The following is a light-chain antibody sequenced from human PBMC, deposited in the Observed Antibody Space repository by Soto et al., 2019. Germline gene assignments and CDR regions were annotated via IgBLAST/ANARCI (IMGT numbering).Light chain of an antibody. J-gene: IGKJ5*01. Sequence: DIQMTQSPSSLSTSVGGRVTITCRASQRINIYLNWYRQKPGKAPELLIYSASNLQSGVPSRFSGSGSGTDFTLTISSLQPEDFATYYCQQSFSTPTFGQGTRLEIK. CDR2: SAS. V-gene: IGKV1-39*01. CDR1: QRINIY. CDR3: QQSFSTPT.